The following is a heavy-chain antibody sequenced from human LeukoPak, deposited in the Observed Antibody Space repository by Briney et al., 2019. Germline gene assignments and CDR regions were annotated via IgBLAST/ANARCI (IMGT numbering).Heavy chain of an antibody. V-gene: IGHV3-7*03. CDR1: GFTFSRHW. Sequence: GGSLRLSCAASGFTFSRHWMYWVRQAPGKGLEWVANIKQDGSAKPYVDSVKGRFTISRDNAKNSLFLQMNSLRAEDTAVYYCARDNGWSADFWGQGTLVAVSS. CDR2: IKQDGSAK. CDR3: ARDNGWSADF. J-gene: IGHJ4*02. D-gene: IGHD2-15*01.